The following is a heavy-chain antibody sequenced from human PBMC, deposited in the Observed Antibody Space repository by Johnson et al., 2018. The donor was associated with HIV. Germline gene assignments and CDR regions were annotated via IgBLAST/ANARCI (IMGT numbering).Heavy chain of an antibody. J-gene: IGHJ3*02. Sequence: VQLVESGGGLVQPGRSLRLSCAASGITFDEYALQWVRQAPGKGLEWVSGISWNNGTIGYAASVMGRFTISRDNSKNSLYLQMNSLKTEDTAVYYCARAREVYYLDAFDIWGQGTMVTVSS. CDR3: ARAREVYYLDAFDI. D-gene: IGHD3-10*01. V-gene: IGHV3-9*01. CDR1: GITFDEYA. CDR2: ISWNNGTI.